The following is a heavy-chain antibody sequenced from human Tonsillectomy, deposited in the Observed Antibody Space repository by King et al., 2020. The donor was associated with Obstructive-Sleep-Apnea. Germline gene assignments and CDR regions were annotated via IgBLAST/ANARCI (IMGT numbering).Heavy chain of an antibody. CDR3: AISYYYDSSGPRGGYYFDY. V-gene: IGHV4-31*03. J-gene: IGHJ4*02. CDR1: GGSISSGAYY. Sequence: VQLQESGPGLVKPSQTLSLTCTVSGGSISSGAYYWSWIRQHPGKGLEWIGYIYYSGSTYYKSSLKSRVTISVDTSKNQFSLKLSSVTAADTAVYYCAISYYYDSSGPRGGYYFDYWGQGTLVTVSS. D-gene: IGHD3-22*01. CDR2: IYYSGST.